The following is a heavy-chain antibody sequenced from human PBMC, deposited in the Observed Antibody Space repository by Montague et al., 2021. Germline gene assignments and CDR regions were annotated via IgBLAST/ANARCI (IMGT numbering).Heavy chain of an antibody. J-gene: IGHJ4*02. CDR3: ARDQGQGYCGGDCYVGLDY. CDR1: GFTFSNSW. CDR2: IKQDGSEK. D-gene: IGHD2-21*01. V-gene: IGHV3-7*01. Sequence: SLRLSCAASGFTFSNSWMSWVRQAPGKGLEWVANIKQDGSEKHYVYSAKGRFTISRDNAKNSLYLQMNSLRAEDTAVYFCARDQGQGYCGGDCYVGLDYWGQGTLVTVSS.